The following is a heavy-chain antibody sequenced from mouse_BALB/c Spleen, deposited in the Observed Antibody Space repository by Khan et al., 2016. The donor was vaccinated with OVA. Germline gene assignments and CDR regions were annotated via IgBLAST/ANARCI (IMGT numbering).Heavy chain of an antibody. Sequence: EVQLQESGPSLVKPSQTLSLTCSVTGDSITSGYWNWTRKFPGNKLEYMGYMIYSAHTYYNPPLKSRISITRHTSKNKYYLQLNSVTTEDAATYCCASSTYRYAFVYWGQGTLVSVSA. D-gene: IGHD2-14*01. V-gene: IGHV3-8*02. CDR1: GDSITSGY. CDR3: ASSTYRYAFVY. J-gene: IGHJ3*01. CDR2: MIYSAHT.